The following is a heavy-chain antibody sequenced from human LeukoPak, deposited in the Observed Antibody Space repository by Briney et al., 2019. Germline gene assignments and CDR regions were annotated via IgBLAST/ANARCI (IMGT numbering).Heavy chain of an antibody. V-gene: IGHV3-30-3*01. CDR3: ARDSGVAFDY. CDR2: ISYDGSNK. Sequence: GRSLRLSCAASGYTFSSYAMHWVRQAPGKGLEWVAVISYDGSNKYYADSVKGRFTISRDNSKNTLYLQMNSLRAEDTAVYYCARDSGVAFDYWGQGTLVTVSS. J-gene: IGHJ4*02. CDR1: GYTFSSYA. D-gene: IGHD3-3*01.